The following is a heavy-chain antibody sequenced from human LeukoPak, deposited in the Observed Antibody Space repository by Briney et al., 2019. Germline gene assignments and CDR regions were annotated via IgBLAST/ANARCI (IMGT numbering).Heavy chain of an antibody. CDR3: ASAGYSYGGPHY. CDR1: GYTFTGYY. J-gene: IGHJ4*02. CDR2: INPNSGGT. Sequence: ASVKVSCKASGYTFTGYYIHWVRQAPGQGLEWMGRINPNSGGTNYAQKFQGRVTMTRDTSISTAYMELSRLRSDDTAVYYCASAGYSYGGPHYWGQGTLVTVSS. V-gene: IGHV1-2*06. D-gene: IGHD5-18*01.